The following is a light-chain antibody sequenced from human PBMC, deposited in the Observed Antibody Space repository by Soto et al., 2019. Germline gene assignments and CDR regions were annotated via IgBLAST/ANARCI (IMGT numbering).Light chain of an antibody. J-gene: IGLJ1*01. CDR1: SSDVGGYNY. Sequence: QSVLTQPASVSGSPGQSITISCTGTSSDVGGYNYVSWYQQHPGKAPKLMIYDVSNRPSGVSNRFSGSKSGNTASLTISGLQAEDEADYSCSSYTSSSPLGYVFGTGTKVTVL. CDR3: SSYTSSSPLGYV. V-gene: IGLV2-14*01. CDR2: DVS.